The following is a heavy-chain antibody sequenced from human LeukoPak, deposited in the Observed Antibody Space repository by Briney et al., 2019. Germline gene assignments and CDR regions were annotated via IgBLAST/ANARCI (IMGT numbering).Heavy chain of an antibody. V-gene: IGHV1-8*01. J-gene: IGHJ4*02. CDR3: ARDPHYDILTGYYTPQYYFDY. D-gene: IGHD3-9*01. Sequence: ASVKVSCKASGYTFTSYDINWVRQATGQGLEWMGWMNPNSGNTGYAQKFQGRVTMTRNTSISTAYMELSSLRSEDTAVYYCARDPHYDILTGYYTPQYYFDYWGQGTLVTVSS. CDR1: GYTFTSYD. CDR2: MNPNSGNT.